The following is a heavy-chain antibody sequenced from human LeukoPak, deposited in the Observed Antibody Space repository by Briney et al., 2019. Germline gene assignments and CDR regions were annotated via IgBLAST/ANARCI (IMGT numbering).Heavy chain of an antibody. V-gene: IGHV1-8*01. CDR1: GGTFSSYG. CDR2: MNPNSGNT. D-gene: IGHD1-26*01. J-gene: IGHJ5*02. Sequence: GSSVKVSCKTPGGTFSSYGLNWVRQATGQGLEWMGWMNPNSGNTGYAQKFQGRVTITRNTSISTAYMELSSLRSEDTAVYYCARGMTLSGSSFDPWGQGTLATVSS. CDR3: ARGMTLSGSSFDP.